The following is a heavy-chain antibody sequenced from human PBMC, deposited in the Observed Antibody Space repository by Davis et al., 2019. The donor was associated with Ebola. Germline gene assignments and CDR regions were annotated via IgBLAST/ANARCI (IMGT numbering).Heavy chain of an antibody. Sequence: GESLKISCAASGFAVSSKYMTWVRQAPGKGLDWVSVINSGGSIYYGNSVKGRVTISRDNAKSTLYLQMNSLTAEDTAVYYCVRTTYGAPEYWGQGTLVTVSS. J-gene: IGHJ4*02. D-gene: IGHD4-17*01. CDR2: INSGGSI. V-gene: IGHV3-66*01. CDR3: VRTTYGAPEY. CDR1: GFAVSSKY.